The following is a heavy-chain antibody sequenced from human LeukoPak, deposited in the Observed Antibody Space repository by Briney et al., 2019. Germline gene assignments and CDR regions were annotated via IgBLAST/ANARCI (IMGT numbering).Heavy chain of an antibody. CDR1: ARSISMNSSC. Sequence: PSQTLSLTCTVSARSISMNSSCCSWLRHPAGSGLEWIRRIYTSASTNYNPSLKSRVTISVDTSKNQFSLKLNSVTAADTAVYFCASSKKGGGSGYWGQGTLVTVSS. D-gene: IGHD2-15*01. CDR2: IYTSAST. V-gene: IGHV4-61*02. CDR3: ASSKKGGGSGY. J-gene: IGHJ4*02.